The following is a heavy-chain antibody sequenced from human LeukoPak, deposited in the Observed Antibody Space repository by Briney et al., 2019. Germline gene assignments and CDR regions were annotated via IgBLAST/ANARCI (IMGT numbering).Heavy chain of an antibody. D-gene: IGHD6-13*01. Sequence: GESLKISCKGSGYTFASYWIGCVRQMPGKGLEWMGIIYPGDSGTRYIPSFQGQVTMSADKSINTAYLQWSSLKASDSGMYYCARGYRDLDYWGQGTLVTVSS. CDR1: GYTFASYW. CDR2: IYPGDSGT. V-gene: IGHV5-51*01. CDR3: ARGYRDLDY. J-gene: IGHJ4*02.